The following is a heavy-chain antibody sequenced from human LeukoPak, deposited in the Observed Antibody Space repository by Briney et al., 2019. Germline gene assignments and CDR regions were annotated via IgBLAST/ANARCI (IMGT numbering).Heavy chain of an antibody. J-gene: IGHJ5*02. CDR2: IGGSGDT. CDR1: GFTFGSYA. V-gene: IGHV3-23*01. CDR3: TKIWGLVEGFGWFDP. D-gene: IGHD6-19*01. Sequence: GGSLRLSCSAAGFTFGSYAMSLARQAQGKGLEWVSAIGGSGDTYYADSVKGRFTISRDNSKNTLYLQMNSLRADDTAVYYCTKIWGLVEGFGWFDPWGQGTLVTVSS.